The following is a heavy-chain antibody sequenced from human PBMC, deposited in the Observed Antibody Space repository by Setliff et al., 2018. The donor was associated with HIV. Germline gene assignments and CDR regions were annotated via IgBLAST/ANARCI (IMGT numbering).Heavy chain of an antibody. Sequence: PGGSLRLSCAASGFTFNSYAMSWVRQAPGKGLEWVSAISGSGGSTYYADSVKGRFTISRDNSKNTLYLQMHSLRAEDTAVYYCAKGSSPLRYFDTNAYYYYYMDVWGRGTTVTVSS. J-gene: IGHJ6*03. V-gene: IGHV3-23*01. CDR3: AKGSSPLRYFDTNAYYYYYMDV. CDR2: ISGSGGST. CDR1: GFTFNSYA. D-gene: IGHD3-9*01.